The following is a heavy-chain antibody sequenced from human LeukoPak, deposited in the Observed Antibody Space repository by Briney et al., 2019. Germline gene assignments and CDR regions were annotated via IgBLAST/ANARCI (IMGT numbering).Heavy chain of an antibody. CDR1: GFTFSSYS. Sequence: GGSLRLSCAASGFTFSSYSMNWVRQAPGKGLEWVAVISYDGSNKYYADSVKGRFTISRDNSKNTLYLQMNSLRAEDTAVYYCAREHRAFDYWGQGTLVTVSS. CDR3: AREHRAFDY. J-gene: IGHJ4*02. V-gene: IGHV3-30*03. CDR2: ISYDGSNK.